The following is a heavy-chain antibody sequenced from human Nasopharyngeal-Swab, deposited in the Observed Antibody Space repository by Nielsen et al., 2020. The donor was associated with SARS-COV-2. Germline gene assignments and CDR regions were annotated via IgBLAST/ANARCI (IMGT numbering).Heavy chain of an antibody. Sequence: GGSLRLSCVASGYSFRTYGMSWVRQAPGKGLEWVAAISGSGDISGSGGSTYYADSVKGRFTISRENAKNSLYLQMNSLRAGDTAVYYCARSRDDILTGYSFDYWGQGTLVTVSS. CDR1: GYSFRTYG. V-gene: IGHV3-23D*01. J-gene: IGHJ4*02. CDR3: ARSRDDILTGYSFDY. CDR2: ISGSGDISGSGGST. D-gene: IGHD3-9*01.